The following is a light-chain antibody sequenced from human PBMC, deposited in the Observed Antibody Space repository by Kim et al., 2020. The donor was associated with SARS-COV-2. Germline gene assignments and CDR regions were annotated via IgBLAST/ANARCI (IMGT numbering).Light chain of an antibody. V-gene: IGLV3-25*03. CDR3: QSADSSGTVV. J-gene: IGLJ2*01. CDR1: ALPKQY. CDR2: KDS. Sequence: VAPGQTARSTRHGDALPKQYAYWYQQKPGQAPVLVIYKDSERPSGIPERFSGSSSGTTVTLTISGVQAEDEADYYCQSADSSGTVVFGGGTQLTVL.